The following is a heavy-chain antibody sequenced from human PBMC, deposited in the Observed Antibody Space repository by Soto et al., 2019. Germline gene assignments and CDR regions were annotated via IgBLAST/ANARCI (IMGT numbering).Heavy chain of an antibody. CDR2: IYYSGST. CDR3: ARTDTGAILTGPIGYYYGMDV. V-gene: IGHV4-39*01. CDR1: GGSISSSSYY. D-gene: IGHD3-9*01. Sequence: SETLSLTXTVSGGSISSSSYYWGWIRQPPGKGLEWIGSIYYSGSTYYNPSLKSRVTISVDTSKNQFSLKLSSVTAADTAVYYCARTDTGAILTGPIGYYYGMDVWGQGTTVTVSS. J-gene: IGHJ6*02.